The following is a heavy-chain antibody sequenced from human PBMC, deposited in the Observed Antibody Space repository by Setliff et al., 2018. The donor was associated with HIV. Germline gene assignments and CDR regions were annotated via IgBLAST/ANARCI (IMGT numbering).Heavy chain of an antibody. J-gene: IGHJ3*02. CDR1: GGSISSGGYY. Sequence: PSETLSLTCTVPGGSISSGGYYWSWIRQHPGKGLEWIGYIYYSGSTYYNPSLKSRVTISVDTSKNQFSLKLSSVTAAATAVYYCARVPSYYYDSSGYPLGAFDIWGQGTMVTVSS. V-gene: IGHV4-31*03. CDR2: IYYSGST. D-gene: IGHD3-22*01. CDR3: ARVPSYYYDSSGYPLGAFDI.